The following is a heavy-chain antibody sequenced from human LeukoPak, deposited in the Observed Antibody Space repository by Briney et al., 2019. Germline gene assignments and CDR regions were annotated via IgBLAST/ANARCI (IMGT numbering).Heavy chain of an antibody. J-gene: IGHJ4*02. Sequence: TSETLSLTCAVYGGSLSYYYWSWIRQPPEKGLEWIGEINRSGSTNYNPSLKSRVSISVDTSKNQFSLKLSSVTAADTAVYYCARGGFYCGDDCYVDYWGQGILVTVSS. CDR3: ARGGFYCGDDCYVDY. V-gene: IGHV4-34*01. CDR2: INRSGST. CDR1: GGSLSYYY. D-gene: IGHD2-21*02.